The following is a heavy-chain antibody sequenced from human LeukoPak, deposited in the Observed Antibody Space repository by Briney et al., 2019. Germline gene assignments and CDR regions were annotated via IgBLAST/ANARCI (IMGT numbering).Heavy chain of an antibody. Sequence: SETLSLTCTVSGGSISSYYWSWIRQPPGKGLEWIGYIYYSGSTNYNPSLKSRVTISVDTSKNQFSLKLSFVTAADTAVYYCATSKDYYDSSGYYREYFQHWGQGTLVTVSS. D-gene: IGHD3-22*01. V-gene: IGHV4-59*01. CDR1: GGSISSYY. J-gene: IGHJ1*01. CDR2: IYYSGST. CDR3: ATSKDYYDSSGYYREYFQH.